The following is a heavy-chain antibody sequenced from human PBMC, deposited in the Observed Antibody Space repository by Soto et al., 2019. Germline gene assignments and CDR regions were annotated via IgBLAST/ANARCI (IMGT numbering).Heavy chain of an antibody. Sequence: SETLSLTCTVSGGSISSYYWSWIRQPPGKGLEWIGYIYYSGSTNYNPSLKSRVTISVDTSKNQFSLKLSSVTAADTAVYYCARGYCSSTSCYPTLFDYWGQGTLVTVSS. CDR3: ARGYCSSTSCYPTLFDY. CDR1: GGSISSYY. D-gene: IGHD2-2*01. J-gene: IGHJ4*02. V-gene: IGHV4-59*01. CDR2: IYYSGST.